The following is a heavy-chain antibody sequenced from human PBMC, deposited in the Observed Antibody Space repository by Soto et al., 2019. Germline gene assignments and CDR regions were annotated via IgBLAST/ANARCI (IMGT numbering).Heavy chain of an antibody. CDR3: TRGGYVTIFGVVITDNYYMDV. Sequence: GGSLRLSCTASGFTFGDYAMSWFRQAPGKGLEWVGFIRSKAYGGTTEYAASVKSRFTISRDDSKSIAYLQMNSLKTEDTAVYYCTRGGYVTIFGVVITDNYYMDVWGKGTTVTVSS. CDR2: IRSKAYGGTT. J-gene: IGHJ6*03. D-gene: IGHD3-3*01. V-gene: IGHV3-49*03. CDR1: GFTFGDYA.